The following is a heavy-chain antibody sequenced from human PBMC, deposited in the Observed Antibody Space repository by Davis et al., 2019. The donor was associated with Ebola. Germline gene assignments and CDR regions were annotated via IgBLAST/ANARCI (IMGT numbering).Heavy chain of an antibody. D-gene: IGHD3-22*01. CDR2: INAGNGDT. Sequence: ASVKVSCKASGYIFTSYAIHWVRQAPGQRLEWMGWINAGNGDTKYSQKFRGRVTITRDTSASTSYMELSSLRSEDTAVFYCARDLSYYYDSSGYYYSNYFDYWGQGTLVTVSS. CDR1: GYIFTSYA. CDR3: ARDLSYYYDSSGYYYSNYFDY. J-gene: IGHJ4*02. V-gene: IGHV1-3*01.